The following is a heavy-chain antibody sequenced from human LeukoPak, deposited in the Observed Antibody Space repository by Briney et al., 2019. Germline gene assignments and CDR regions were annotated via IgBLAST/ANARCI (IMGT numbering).Heavy chain of an antibody. CDR2: VYTSGST. CDR1: GGSINNYY. Sequence: SETLSLTCTVSGGSINNYYWSWIRQPAGKGLEWIGHVYTSGSTNYNPSLKSRVTMSVDTSKNQFSLRLSSVTAADTAVYYCARDSGKGDTAHMDVWGKGTTVTVSS. V-gene: IGHV4-4*07. D-gene: IGHD1-26*01. J-gene: IGHJ6*03. CDR3: ARDSGKGDTAHMDV.